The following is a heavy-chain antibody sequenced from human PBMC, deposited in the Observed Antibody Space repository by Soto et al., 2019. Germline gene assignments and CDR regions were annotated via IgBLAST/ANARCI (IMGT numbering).Heavy chain of an antibody. CDR2: INAGNFNT. Sequence: ASVKVSCKASGYTFTSYAMHLVRQAPVQMLELIVWINAGNFNTKYSQKFQGRFTITMYTSAITSYIELISLRSEDTAVYYCSRVTGYYAPDYWGQGTMVTVSS. D-gene: IGHD3-9*01. CDR1: GYTFTSYA. J-gene: IGHJ4*02. V-gene: IGHV1-3*01. CDR3: SRVTGYYAPDY.